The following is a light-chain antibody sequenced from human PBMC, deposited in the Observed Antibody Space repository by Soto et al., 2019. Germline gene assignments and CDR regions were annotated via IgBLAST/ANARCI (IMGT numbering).Light chain of an antibody. V-gene: IGLV2-23*01. Sequence: QSALTQPASVSGSPGQSITISCTGISSDVGSYNLVSWYQQHPGKAPKVMIYEGSKRPPGVSNRFSGSRPGNTASLTISGLQAEDEAHYYCSSYAGSSTHVVFGGGTKVTVL. J-gene: IGLJ2*01. CDR2: EGS. CDR3: SSYAGSSTHVV. CDR1: SSDVGSYNL.